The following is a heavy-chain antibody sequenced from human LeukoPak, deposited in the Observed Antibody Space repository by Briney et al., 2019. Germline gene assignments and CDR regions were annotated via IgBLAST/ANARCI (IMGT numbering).Heavy chain of an antibody. J-gene: IGHJ4*02. CDR3: ARDWDYDTLTGYSAY. CDR2: ISAHNGNR. V-gene: IGHV1-18*01. CDR1: GYTFNSYG. Sequence: ASVKVSCKASGYTFNSYGISWVRQAPGQGLEWMGWISAHNGNRNYAQKLQGRVTMTTDTSTSTAYMELRSLRSDDTAVYYCARDWDYDTLTGYSAYWGQGTLVTVSS. D-gene: IGHD3-9*01.